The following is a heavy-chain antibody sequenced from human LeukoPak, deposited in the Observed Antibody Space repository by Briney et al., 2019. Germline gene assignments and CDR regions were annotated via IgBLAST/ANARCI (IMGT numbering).Heavy chain of an antibody. CDR2: IKSKTDGGTT. Sequence: GGSLSLSCAASGFTFSNAWMSWVPQAPGKGLEWVGRIKSKTDGGTTDYAAPVKGRFTISRDDSKNTLYLQMNSLKTEDTSVYYYTTEVGATEGYWGQGTLVTVSS. V-gene: IGHV3-15*01. CDR1: GFTFSNAW. CDR3: TTEVGATEGY. J-gene: IGHJ4*02. D-gene: IGHD1-26*01.